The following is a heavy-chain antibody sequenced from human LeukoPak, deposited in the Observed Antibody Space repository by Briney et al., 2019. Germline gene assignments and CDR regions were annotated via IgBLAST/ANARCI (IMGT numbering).Heavy chain of an antibody. Sequence: PSETLSLTCTVSGGSLSSYYWNWIRQPPGKGLEWIGYIYYSGSTNYNPSLKSRVTISLDTSKNQFSLRLSSVTAADTAVYYCARGYCTGGTCYPEGNWFDPWGQGTLVTVSS. CDR3: ARGYCTGGTCYPEGNWFDP. V-gene: IGHV4-59*01. CDR2: IYYSGST. D-gene: IGHD2-15*01. CDR1: GGSLSSYY. J-gene: IGHJ5*02.